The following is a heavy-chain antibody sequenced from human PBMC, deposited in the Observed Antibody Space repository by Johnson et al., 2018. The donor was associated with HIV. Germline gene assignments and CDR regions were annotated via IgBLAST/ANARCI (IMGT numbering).Heavy chain of an antibody. CDR2: ISYDGSNE. CDR3: ARGRASWELYDAFEI. Sequence: QVQLVESGGGVVQPGRSLRLSCAVSGFTFSSYAMHWVRQAPGEGLEWVAVISYDGSNEYYADSVKGRFTISRDNSKNTLYLKMSSLRAGDTAVYYCARGRASWELYDAFEIWGQGTMVIVSS. CDR1: GFTFSSYA. V-gene: IGHV3-30*04. J-gene: IGHJ3*02. D-gene: IGHD1-26*01.